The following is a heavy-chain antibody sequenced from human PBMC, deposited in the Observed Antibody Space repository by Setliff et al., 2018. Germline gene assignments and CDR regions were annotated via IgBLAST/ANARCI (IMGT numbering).Heavy chain of an antibody. CDR1: GGSISSGDYY. D-gene: IGHD2-8*02. J-gene: IGHJ4*02. CDR2: IYYSGRT. CDR3: TVYNTGSSKDHY. Sequence: PSETLSLTCTVSGGSISSGDYYWSWIRQPPGKGLEWIGYIYYSGRTYYNPSLKSRVTISVDTSKNQFSLKLSSVTAADTALYYCTVYNTGSSKDHYWGQGTPVTVSS. V-gene: IGHV4-30-4*08.